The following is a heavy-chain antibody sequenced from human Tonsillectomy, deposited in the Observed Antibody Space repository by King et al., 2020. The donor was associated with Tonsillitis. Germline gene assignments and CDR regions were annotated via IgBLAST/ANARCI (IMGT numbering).Heavy chain of an antibody. D-gene: IGHD4-17*01. CDR2: INHSGST. V-gene: IGHV4-34*01. CDR1: GGSFSGYY. Sequence: VQLQQWGAGLLKPSETLSLTCAVSGGSFSGYYWTWIRQPPGKGLEWIGEINHSGSTNYNPSLKSRVTISADTSKNQFSLRLNSVTAADTAVYYWAAVTTGGVYWGQGTLVTVSS. J-gene: IGHJ4*02. CDR3: AAVTTGGVY.